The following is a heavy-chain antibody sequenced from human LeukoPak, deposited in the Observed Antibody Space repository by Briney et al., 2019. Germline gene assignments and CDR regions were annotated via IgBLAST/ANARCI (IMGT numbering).Heavy chain of an antibody. D-gene: IGHD3-22*01. CDR2: IHPRRGDT. V-gene: IGHV1-2*02. J-gene: IGHJ4*02. CDR3: ARDPGPRYDSSGHS. CDR1: GYSFTAFY. Sequence: ASVKVSCKTSGYSFTAFYIHWVRQAPGQGLEWMGWIHPRRGDTNYAQKFQGRVTMTRDTSISTAYLDLSSLRSDDTAVYYCARDPGPRYDSSGHSWGQGTLVTVSS.